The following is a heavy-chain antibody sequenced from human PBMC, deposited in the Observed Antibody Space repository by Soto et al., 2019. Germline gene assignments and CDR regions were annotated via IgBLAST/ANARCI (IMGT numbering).Heavy chain of an antibody. J-gene: IGHJ6*02. D-gene: IGHD3-10*01. CDR3: ATRTDYYYGSGSLGGMDV. Sequence: QVQLQESGPGLVKPSQTLSLTCTVSGGSIISGVYYWSWIRQHPGKGLEWIGYIYYSGSTYYNPSLKSRVTLSVDTSKNQFSLKLTSVTAADTAVYYCATRTDYYYGSGSLGGMDVWGQGTTVTVSS. CDR2: IYYSGST. V-gene: IGHV4-31*03. CDR1: GGSIISGVYY.